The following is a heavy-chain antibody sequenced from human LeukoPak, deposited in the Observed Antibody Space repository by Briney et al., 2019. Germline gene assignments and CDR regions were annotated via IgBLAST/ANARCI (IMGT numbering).Heavy chain of an antibody. CDR3: TIENWGRGDY. CDR2: IRYDGSNK. Sequence: GGSLRLSCAASGFTFSSYGMHWVRQAPGKGLEWVAFIRYDGSNKYYADSVKGRFTISRDNSKNTLYLQMNSLQIEDTAVYYCTIENWGRGDYWGQGTLITVSS. D-gene: IGHD7-27*01. J-gene: IGHJ4*02. V-gene: IGHV3-30*02. CDR1: GFTFSSYG.